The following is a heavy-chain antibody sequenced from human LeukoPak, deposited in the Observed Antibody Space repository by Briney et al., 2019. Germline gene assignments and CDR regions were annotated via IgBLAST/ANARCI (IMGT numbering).Heavy chain of an antibody. V-gene: IGHV1-69*02. CDR1: GGTFSSYT. J-gene: IGHJ6*03. CDR3: TSYCSSTSCYSRGGIDYYMDV. CDR2: IIPILGIA. D-gene: IGHD2-2*01. Sequence: SVKVSCMASGGTFSSYTISWVRQAPGQGLEWMGRIIPILGIANYAQKFQGRVTITADKSTSTAYMELSSLRSEDTAVYYCTSYCSSTSCYSRGGIDYYMDVWGKGTTVTVSS.